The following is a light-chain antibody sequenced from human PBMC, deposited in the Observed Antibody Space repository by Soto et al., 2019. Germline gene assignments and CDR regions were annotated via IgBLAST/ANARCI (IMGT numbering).Light chain of an antibody. Sequence: QSVLTQPASVSGSPGRSITISCSGFSSDVGDYNYVSWYQQHAGKVPKLIIYEVTNRPLGVSSRFSGSKSGYTASLTISGLQTDDEADYYCSSYTSSIRIFGGGTKVTVL. CDR1: SSDVGDYNY. CDR2: EVT. V-gene: IGLV2-14*01. J-gene: IGLJ2*01. CDR3: SSYTSSIRI.